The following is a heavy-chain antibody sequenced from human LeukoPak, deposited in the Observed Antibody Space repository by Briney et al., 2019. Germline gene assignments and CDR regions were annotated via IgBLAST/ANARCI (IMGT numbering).Heavy chain of an antibody. CDR2: IYYSGST. CDR3: AKVLDDILTGYDFDY. CDR1: GFTFSSYW. D-gene: IGHD3-9*01. Sequence: GSLRLSCAASGFTFSSYWMNWVRQAPGKGLEWIGSIYYSGSTYYNPSLKSRVTISIDTSKNQFSLRLSSVTAEDTAVYYCAKVLDDILTGYDFDYWGQGTLVTVSS. V-gene: IGHV4-39*07. J-gene: IGHJ4*02.